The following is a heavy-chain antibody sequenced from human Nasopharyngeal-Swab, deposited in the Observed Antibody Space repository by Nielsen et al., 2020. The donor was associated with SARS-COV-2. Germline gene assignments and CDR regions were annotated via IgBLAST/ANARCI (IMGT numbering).Heavy chain of an antibody. D-gene: IGHD6-6*01. Sequence: WIRQPPGKGLEWVSSISSSSSYIYYADSVKGRFTISRDNAKNSLYLQMNSLRAEDTAVYYCARTILSSSPEAGFDYWGQGTLFPVSS. J-gene: IGHJ4*02. CDR3: ARTILSSSPEAGFDY. V-gene: IGHV3-21*01. CDR2: ISSSSSYI.